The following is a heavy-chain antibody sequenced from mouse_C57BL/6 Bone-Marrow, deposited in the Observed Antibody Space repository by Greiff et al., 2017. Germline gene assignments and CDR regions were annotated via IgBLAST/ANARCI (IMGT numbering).Heavy chain of an antibody. CDR1: GYTFTDYY. D-gene: IGHD1-1*01. V-gene: IGHV1-26*01. Sequence: EVQLQQSGPELVKPGASVKISCKASGYTFTDYYMNWVKQSHGKSLEWIGDINPNNGGTSYNQKFKGKATLTVDKSSSTAYMELRSLTSEDSAVYFCARSCLLFYWYFDVWGTGTTVTVSS. CDR2: INPNNGGT. CDR3: ARSCLLFYWYFDV. J-gene: IGHJ1*03.